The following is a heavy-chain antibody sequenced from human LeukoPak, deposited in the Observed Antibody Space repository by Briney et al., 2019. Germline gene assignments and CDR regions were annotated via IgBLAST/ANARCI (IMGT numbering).Heavy chain of an antibody. CDR1: GFTFSDYA. CDR2: ASYYVGKQ. J-gene: IGHJ4*02. D-gene: IGHD1-1*01. CDR3: AKAGIGADGAGLLCEY. V-gene: IGHV3-23*01. Sequence: QSGGSLRLSCAASGFTFSDYAMSWVRQAPGKGLEWVSTASYYVGKQYHADSVRGRFTVSRDNSRNTVSLQMSSLRVEDTGIYYCAKAGIGADGAGLLCEYWGQGTLVTVSS.